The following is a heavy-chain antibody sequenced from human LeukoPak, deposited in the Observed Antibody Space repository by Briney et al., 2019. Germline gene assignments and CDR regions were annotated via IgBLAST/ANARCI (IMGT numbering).Heavy chain of an antibody. J-gene: IGHJ4*02. V-gene: IGHV1-18*01. CDR3: ARDRTEYRSSSPPDY. Sequence: GASVTVSCKASGYTFTSYGISWVRHAPGQGLEWMGCISAYNGNTNYAQKLQGRVTMTTDTSTSTAYMELRSVRSDDTAVYYCARDRTEYRSSSPPDYWGQGTLVTASS. CDR2: ISAYNGNT. CDR1: GYTFTSYG. D-gene: IGHD6-6*01.